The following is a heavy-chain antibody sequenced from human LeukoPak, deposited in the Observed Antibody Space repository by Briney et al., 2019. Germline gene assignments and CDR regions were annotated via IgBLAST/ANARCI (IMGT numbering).Heavy chain of an antibody. Sequence: SVKVSCKASGGTFSSNAISWVRQAPGQGLEWMGGIIPMFGTADYAQKFQGRVTITADESTSTAYMELSSLRSEDTAVYYCARIEGGTFTYDYWGQGTLVTVSS. CDR1: GGTFSSNA. CDR2: IIPMFGTA. CDR3: ARIEGGTFTYDY. V-gene: IGHV1-69*13. J-gene: IGHJ4*02. D-gene: IGHD2-15*01.